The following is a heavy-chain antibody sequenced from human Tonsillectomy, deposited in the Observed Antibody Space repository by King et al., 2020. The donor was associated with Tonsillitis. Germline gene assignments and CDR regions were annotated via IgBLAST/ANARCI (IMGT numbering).Heavy chain of an antibody. Sequence: VQLVESGGGVDQPGRSLRLSCAASGFTFSSYAMHWVRQAPGKGLEWVAVISYDGSNKYYADSVKGRFTISRDNSKNTLYLQMNSLRAEDTAVYYCARDPGGYSGYDPPDYWGQGTLVTVSS. D-gene: IGHD5-12*01. J-gene: IGHJ4*02. CDR1: GFTFSSYA. CDR3: ARDPGGYSGYDPPDY. CDR2: ISYDGSNK. V-gene: IGHV3-30-3*01.